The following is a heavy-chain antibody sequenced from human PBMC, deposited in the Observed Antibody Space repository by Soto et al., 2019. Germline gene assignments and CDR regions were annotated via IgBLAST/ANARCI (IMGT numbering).Heavy chain of an antibody. J-gene: IGHJ4*02. Sequence: EVQLVESGGGLVKPGGSLRLSCAASGFTFSSYSMNWVRQAPGKGLEWVSSISSSSSYIYYADSVKGRFTISRDNAKNSLYLQMNSLRDEDTAVYYCARGSGMGTGTTPDLFDYWGQGTLVTVSS. CDR3: ARGSGMGTGTTPDLFDY. D-gene: IGHD1-7*01. V-gene: IGHV3-21*01. CDR1: GFTFSSYS. CDR2: ISSSSSYI.